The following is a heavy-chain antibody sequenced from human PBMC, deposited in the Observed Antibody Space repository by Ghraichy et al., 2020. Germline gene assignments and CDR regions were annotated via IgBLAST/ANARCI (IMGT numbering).Heavy chain of an antibody. J-gene: IGHJ4*02. CDR2: INPSGGST. CDR3: ARDPRATAESSVYPGGYFDY. CDR1: GYTFTSYY. V-gene: IGHV1-46*03. Sequence: ASVKVSCKASGYTFTSYYMHWVRQAPGQGLEWMGLINPSGGSTSYAQKFQGRVTMTRDTSTRTVYMELSSLRSEDTAVYYCARDPRATAESSVYPGGYFDYWGQGPLVTVSS. D-gene: IGHD3-22*01.